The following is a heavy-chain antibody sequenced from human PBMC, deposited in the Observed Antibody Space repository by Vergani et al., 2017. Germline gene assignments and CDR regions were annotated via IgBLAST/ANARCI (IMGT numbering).Heavy chain of an antibody. V-gene: IGHV5-10-1*03. D-gene: IGHD4-17*01. CDR3: ASSGDLDAFDI. CDR1: GYSFTSYW. Sequence: EVQLVQSGAEVKKPGESLRISCTGSGYSFTSYWISWVRRMPGKGLEWMGRIDPSDSYTNYSPSFQGHVTISADKSISTAYLQWSSLKAADTAMYYCASSGDLDAFDIWGQGTMVTVSS. J-gene: IGHJ3*02. CDR2: IDPSDSYT.